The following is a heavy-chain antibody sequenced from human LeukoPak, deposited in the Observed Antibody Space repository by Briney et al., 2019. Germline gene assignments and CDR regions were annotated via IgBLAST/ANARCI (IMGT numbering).Heavy chain of an antibody. CDR3: ARAMFFYNWVHFDS. Sequence: ASVKVSCKSSGSTFTSYANNWVRQATAQGLEGMGSMKPNTGDTDYAQKFQGRVTMTRDTSINTAYMVLSSMTSDDTAVYYCARAMFFYNWVHFDSWGQGTRVTVSA. CDR2: MKPNTGDT. CDR1: GSTFTSYA. D-gene: IGHD1-20*01. V-gene: IGHV1-8*01. J-gene: IGHJ4*02.